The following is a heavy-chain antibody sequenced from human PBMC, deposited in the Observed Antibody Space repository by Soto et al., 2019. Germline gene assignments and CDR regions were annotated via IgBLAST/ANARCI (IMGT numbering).Heavy chain of an antibody. D-gene: IGHD2-15*01. CDR2: IYYSGST. CDR1: GGSISSYY. Sequence: ASETLSLTCTVSGGSISSYYWSWIRQPPGKGLEWIGYIYYSGSTNYNPSLKSRVTISVDTSKNQFSLKLSSVTAADTAVYYCAREFGLSLVAVTQEYNWFDPWGQGTLVTVSS. J-gene: IGHJ5*02. V-gene: IGHV4-59*01. CDR3: AREFGLSLVAVTQEYNWFDP.